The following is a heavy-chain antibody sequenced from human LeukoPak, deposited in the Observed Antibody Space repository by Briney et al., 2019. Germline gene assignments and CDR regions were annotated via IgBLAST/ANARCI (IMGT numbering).Heavy chain of an antibody. CDR1: GYTFTSYG. J-gene: IGHJ6*02. D-gene: IGHD4-17*01. CDR2: ISAYNGNT. CDR3: ARDLDPGGYGEQANGGYYYGMDV. Sequence: ASVKVSCKASGYTFTSYGISWVRQAPGQGLEWMGWISAYNGNTNYAQKLQGRVTMTTDTSTSTAYMELRSLRSDDTAVYYCARDLDPGGYGEQANGGYYYGMDVWGQGTTVTVSS. V-gene: IGHV1-18*01.